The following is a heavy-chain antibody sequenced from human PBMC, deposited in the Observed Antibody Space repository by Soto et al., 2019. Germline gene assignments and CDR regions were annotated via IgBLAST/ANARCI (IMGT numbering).Heavy chain of an antibody. CDR2: IKQDGTKK. V-gene: IGHV3-7*01. D-gene: IGHD5-12*01. CDR1: GFSFDIYW. J-gene: IGHJ4*02. CDR3: ARENTGLGVR. Sequence: GVSLRLSCAASGFSFDIYWMNWVRQAPGKGLEWVANIKQDGTKKNYVDSGKGRFTISRDNGKNSLFLQMNSLRSEDTAVYYCARENTGLGVRWGQGTRVTVSS.